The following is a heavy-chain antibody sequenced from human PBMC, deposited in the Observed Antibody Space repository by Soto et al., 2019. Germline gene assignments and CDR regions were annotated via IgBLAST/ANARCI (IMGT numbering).Heavy chain of an antibody. CDR3: AKDQGSSWYEIDY. CDR1: GFTFSNYA. J-gene: IGHJ4*02. Sequence: EVQLLESGGGLVQPWGSLRLSCAASGFTFSNYAVTWVRQAPGKGLEWVSTISGSGGSTYYADSVKVRFTISRDNSKNTLNLQMNSLRAEDTAVYYCAKDQGSSWYEIDYWGQGTLVTVSS. V-gene: IGHV3-23*01. D-gene: IGHD6-13*01. CDR2: ISGSGGST.